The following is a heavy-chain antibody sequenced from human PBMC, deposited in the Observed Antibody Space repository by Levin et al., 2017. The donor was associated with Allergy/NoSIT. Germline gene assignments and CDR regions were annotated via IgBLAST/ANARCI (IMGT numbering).Heavy chain of an antibody. V-gene: IGHV3-21*01. D-gene: IGHD1-26*01. Sequence: GESLKISCEGSGFTFSGYTIHWVRQAPGKGLEWVSSISSTSSYIHYADSVKGRFTISRDNAKNSLYLQMNSLRAEDTAVYYCAIGGGRTKGGMDVWGQGTTVTVSS. CDR1: GFTFSGYT. CDR2: ISSTSSYI. CDR3: AIGGGRTKGGMDV. J-gene: IGHJ6*02.